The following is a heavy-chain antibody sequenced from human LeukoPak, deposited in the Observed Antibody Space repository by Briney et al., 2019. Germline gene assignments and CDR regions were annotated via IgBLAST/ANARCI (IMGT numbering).Heavy chain of an antibody. Sequence: PGGSLRLSCAPSIFAFSSYWMHWVRQATGKGLVWVSRINNDGSSTSYADSVKGRFTISRDNAKNTLYLQMNSLRAEDTAMYYCARDQVVPAAMLGYYYYYGMDVWGQGTTVTVSS. CDR1: IFAFSSYW. CDR3: ARDQVVPAAMLGYYYYYGMDV. J-gene: IGHJ6*02. V-gene: IGHV3-74*01. CDR2: INNDGSST. D-gene: IGHD2-2*01.